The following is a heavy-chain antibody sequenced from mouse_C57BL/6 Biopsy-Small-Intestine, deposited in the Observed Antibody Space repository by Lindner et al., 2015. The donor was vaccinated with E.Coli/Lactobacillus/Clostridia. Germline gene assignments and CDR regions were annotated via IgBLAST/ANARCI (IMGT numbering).Heavy chain of an antibody. CDR1: GYTFSNYW. D-gene: IGHD4-1*01. CDR2: IYPRDGDT. J-gene: IGHJ2*01. Sequence: VQLQESGAELVKPGASVKISCKASGYTFSNYWMNWVKQRPGQGLEWIGQIYPRDGDTNYNGKFKGKATLTADKSSSTAYMQLSSLTSEDSAVYLCARGGTGSYFDYWGQGTTLTVSS. CDR3: ARGGTGSYFDY. V-gene: IGHV1-80*01.